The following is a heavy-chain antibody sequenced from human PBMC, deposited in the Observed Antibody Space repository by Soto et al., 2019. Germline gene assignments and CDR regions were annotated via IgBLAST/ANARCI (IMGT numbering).Heavy chain of an antibody. V-gene: IGHV1-69*02. J-gene: IGHJ5*02. CDR2: IIPILGIA. CDR1: GGTFSSYT. D-gene: IGHD4-17*01. CDR3: ARGSRSSPGYGDTPADL. Sequence: QVQLVQSGAEVKKPGSSVKVSCKASGGTFSSYTISWVRQAPGQGLEWMGRIIPILGIANYAQKFQGRVTITADKSTSTAYMELSSLRAEDRAVYYCARGSRSSPGYGDTPADLWGQGTLVTVSS.